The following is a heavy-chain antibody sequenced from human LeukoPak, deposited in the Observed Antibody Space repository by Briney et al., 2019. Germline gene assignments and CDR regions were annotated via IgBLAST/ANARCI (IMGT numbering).Heavy chain of an antibody. CDR2: IIPILGIA. J-gene: IGHJ4*02. Sequence: SVKVSCKASGGTFSSYAISWVRQAPGQGLEWMGRIIPILGIANYARKFQGRVTITADKSTSTAYMELSSLRSEDTAVYYCARVNPYYDSSGLDYWGQGTLVTVSS. D-gene: IGHD3-22*01. V-gene: IGHV1-69*04. CDR3: ARVNPYYDSSGLDY. CDR1: GGTFSSYA.